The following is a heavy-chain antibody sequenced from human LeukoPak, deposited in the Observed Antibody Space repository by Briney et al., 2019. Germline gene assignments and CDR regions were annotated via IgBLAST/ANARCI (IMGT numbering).Heavy chain of an antibody. CDR1: GFVFSSYG. D-gene: IGHD3-22*01. J-gene: IGHJ4*02. Sequence: GGSLRLSCAASGFVFSSYGIHWVRQAPGKGLEWVSFIRFDGTTQYYADSVKGRSTISRDNSKFTVHLLMTSLRPEDTAVYYCSKESNYDSSGYFNWGQGTLVTVSS. CDR3: SKESNYDSSGYFN. V-gene: IGHV3-30*02. CDR2: IRFDGTTQ.